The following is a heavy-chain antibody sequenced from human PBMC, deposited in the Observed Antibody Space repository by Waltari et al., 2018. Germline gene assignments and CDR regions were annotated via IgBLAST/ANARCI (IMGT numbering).Heavy chain of an antibody. CDR2: ISGSGGRT. CDR3: AKVGITMIPNLGWYFDL. V-gene: IGHV3-23*01. Sequence: AAGKGLEWVSAISGSGGRTYYAASVKCRFTISIDNSKNPLYLQMNSLRAEDTAVYYCAKVGITMIPNLGWYFDLWGRGTLVTVSS. D-gene: IGHD3-22*01. J-gene: IGHJ2*01.